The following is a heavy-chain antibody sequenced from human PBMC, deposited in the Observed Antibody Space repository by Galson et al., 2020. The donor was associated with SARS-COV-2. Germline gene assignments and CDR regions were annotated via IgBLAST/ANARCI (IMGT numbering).Heavy chain of an antibody. V-gene: IGHV3-13*01. J-gene: IGHJ3*01. Sequence: GGSLRLSCAASGFTFSDYDMHWVRQASGNSLEWVSLAGSVGDKYYLGAVKGRFIISRDNAKSSLYLQMNSLTVGDTAIYYCTRGQVGNACEGWGQGTLVTVSS. CDR1: GFTFSDYD. CDR3: TRGQVGNACEG. D-gene: IGHD1-26*01. CDR2: AGSVGDK.